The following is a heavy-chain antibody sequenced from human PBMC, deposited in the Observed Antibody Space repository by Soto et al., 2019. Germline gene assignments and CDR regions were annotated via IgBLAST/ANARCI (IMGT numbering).Heavy chain of an antibody. J-gene: IGHJ6*02. CDR2: IDYSGST. CDR1: GGSISSIYYY. CDR3: ARAARWAAAGYYGLDV. Sequence: SETLSLTCSVSGGSISSIYYYWVWLRQPPGKGLEWIGSIDYSGSTYNNPSPRSRVTISVEMSKNQFSLKLSAVTAAETAAFHCARAARWAAAGYYGLDVWGQGTTVTVSS. V-gene: IGHV4-39*01. D-gene: IGHD6-13*01.